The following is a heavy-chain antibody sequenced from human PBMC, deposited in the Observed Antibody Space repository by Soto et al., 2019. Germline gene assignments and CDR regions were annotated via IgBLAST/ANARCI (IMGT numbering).Heavy chain of an antibody. J-gene: IGHJ6*02. CDR2: ISYDGSNK. V-gene: IGHV3-30*18. CDR1: GFTFSSYG. Sequence: GGSLRLSCAASGFTFSSYGMHWVRQAPGKGLEWVSVISYDGSNKYCADSVKGRFTIYRDNSKNTLYLQMNSLRAEDPAVYYCAKDQSNWNYGYYYYGMDVWGQGTTVTVSS. CDR3: AKDQSNWNYGYYYYGMDV. D-gene: IGHD1-7*01.